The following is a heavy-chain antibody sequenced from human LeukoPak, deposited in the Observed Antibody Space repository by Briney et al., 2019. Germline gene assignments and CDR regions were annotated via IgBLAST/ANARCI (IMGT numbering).Heavy chain of an antibody. CDR3: ARDYDFWSGLFDY. J-gene: IGHJ4*02. Sequence: GGSLRLSCAASGFTFSSYGMHWVRQAPGKGLEWVAFIRYDGNNKYYADSVKGRFTISRDNSKNTLYLQMNSLRAEDTAVYYCARDYDFWSGLFDYWGQGTLVTVSS. CDR2: IRYDGNNK. CDR1: GFTFSSYG. D-gene: IGHD3-3*01. V-gene: IGHV3-30*02.